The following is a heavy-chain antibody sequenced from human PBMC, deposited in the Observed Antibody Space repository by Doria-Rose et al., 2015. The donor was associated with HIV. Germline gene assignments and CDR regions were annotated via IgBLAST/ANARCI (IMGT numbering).Heavy chain of an antibody. J-gene: IGHJ4*02. V-gene: IGHV2-26*01. CDR2: IFSDDER. CDR3: ARIKSSRWYHKYYFDF. CDR1: GVSLSSPGMG. Sequence: QVTLKESGPVLVKPTETLTLTCTVSGVSLSSPGMGVSWIRQPPGKALEWLANIFSDDERSHKPALKSRLTISRCTSKSQVVLTMTDMDPVDTATYYCARIKSSRWYHKYYFDFWGQGALVIVSA. D-gene: IGHD6-13*01.